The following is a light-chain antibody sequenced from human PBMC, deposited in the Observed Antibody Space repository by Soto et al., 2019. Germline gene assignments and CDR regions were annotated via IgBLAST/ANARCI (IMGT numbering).Light chain of an antibody. CDR2: GAS. Sequence: EIVMTQSPATLSVSPGERATLSCRASQSVSSNLAWYQQKPCQAPRLLIYGASTRATGIPARFSGSGSGTKFTLTISSQQSRDFAVYYCQQYNNWPYTFGQGTKLEIK. CDR3: QQYNNWPYT. V-gene: IGKV3-15*01. J-gene: IGKJ2*01. CDR1: QSVSSN.